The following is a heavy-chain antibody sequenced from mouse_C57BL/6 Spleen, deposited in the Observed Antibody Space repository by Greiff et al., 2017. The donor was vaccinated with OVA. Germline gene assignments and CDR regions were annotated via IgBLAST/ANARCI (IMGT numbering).Heavy chain of an antibody. CDR3: ARRAYGSSYEFAY. D-gene: IGHD1-1*01. CDR2: IYTSDGST. V-gene: IGHV1-85*01. Sequence: QVQLQQSGAELMKPGASVKLSCKATGYTFTSYDINWVKQRPGQGLEWIGWIYTSDGSTKYNEKFKGKATLTVDTSSSTASMELHSLTSEDSAVYFCARRAYGSSYEFAYWGQGTLVTVSA. CDR1: GYTFTSYD. J-gene: IGHJ3*01.